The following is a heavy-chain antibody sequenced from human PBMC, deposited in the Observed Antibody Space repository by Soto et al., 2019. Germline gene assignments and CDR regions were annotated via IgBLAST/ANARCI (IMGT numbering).Heavy chain of an antibody. CDR3: ARSWVEQQLVFDYYYGMDV. CDR1: GYPFSSYG. V-gene: IGHV1-18*04. D-gene: IGHD6-13*01. Sequence: ASVKVSCTASGYPFSSYGISWVRQAPGQGLEWMGWISAYNGNTNYAQKLQGRVTMTTDTSTSTAYMELRSLRSDDTAVYYCARSWVEQQLVFDYYYGMDVWGQGTTVTVSS. J-gene: IGHJ6*02. CDR2: ISAYNGNT.